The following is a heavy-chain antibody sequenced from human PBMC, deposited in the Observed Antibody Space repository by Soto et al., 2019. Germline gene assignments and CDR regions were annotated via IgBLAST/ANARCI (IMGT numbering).Heavy chain of an antibody. J-gene: IGHJ6*02. D-gene: IGHD3-10*01. V-gene: IGHV4-34*01. CDR1: GGSLDGSF. Sequence: SETLSLTCAVYGGSLDGSFWTWIRQPPGPGLEWIGEINHRGRTNYNPSLKSRVTLSVDMSRNQFSLHLSSVTAADTAVYYCARGWFEDYYYGLDVWGQGTTVTVSS. CDR2: INHRGRT. CDR3: ARGWFEDYYYGLDV.